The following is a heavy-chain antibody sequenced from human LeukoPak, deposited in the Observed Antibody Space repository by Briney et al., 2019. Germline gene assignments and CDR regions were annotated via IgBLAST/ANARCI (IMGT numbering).Heavy chain of an antibody. CDR1: GGSICSYY. CDR3: ASRDGYNGSFDY. J-gene: IGHJ4*02. V-gene: IGHV4-59*01. D-gene: IGHD5-24*01. CDR2: IYYSGST. Sequence: SETLSLICTLSGGSICSYYWSWLRQPPGKGLEWIGYIYYSGSTNYNPSLKSRVTNSVDTSKNQFSLKLSSATASDTAVYYCASRDGYNGSFDYWGQGTLVTVFS.